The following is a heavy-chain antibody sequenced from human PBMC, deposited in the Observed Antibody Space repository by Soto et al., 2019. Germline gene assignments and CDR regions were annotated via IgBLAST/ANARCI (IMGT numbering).Heavy chain of an antibody. CDR2: INTGNGET. J-gene: IGHJ3*02. V-gene: IGHV1-3*04. D-gene: IGHD5-18*01. CDR3: ARQGDSRILRDAFDI. CDR1: GYTFTHYA. Sequence: QVQLVQSGAEVKQPGASVKVSCKSSGYTFTHYAMHWVRQAPGQGLEWLGWINTGNGETGFSQKFQGRVSITMDTAASTTYVELSSLISEDTAVYYCARQGDSRILRDAFDIWGQGTVVTVAS.